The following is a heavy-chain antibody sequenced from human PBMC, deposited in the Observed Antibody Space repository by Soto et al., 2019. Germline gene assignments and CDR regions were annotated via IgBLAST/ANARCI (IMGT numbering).Heavy chain of an antibody. CDR2: ISGSNTYT. Sequence: QVQLVESGGGLVKPGGSLRLSCAASGFTFSDHYMSWIRQAPGKGLEWLSYISGSNTYTDYAGSVKGRFTISRDNAQNSLHLQMNSLRADDTAVYYCARSMKAGKNFDSWGQGTLVTVSS. J-gene: IGHJ5*01. D-gene: IGHD3-22*01. V-gene: IGHV3-11*05. CDR3: ARSMKAGKNFDS. CDR1: GFTFSDHY.